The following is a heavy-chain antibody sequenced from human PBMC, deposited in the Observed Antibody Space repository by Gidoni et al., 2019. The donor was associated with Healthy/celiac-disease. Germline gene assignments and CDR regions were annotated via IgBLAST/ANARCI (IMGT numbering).Heavy chain of an antibody. CDR3: ARGADSDSSGYWAWASYYYYYGMDV. CDR1: GYTFTSYG. D-gene: IGHD3-22*01. V-gene: IGHV1-18*01. J-gene: IGHJ6*02. CDR2: ISAYNGNT. Sequence: QVQLVQSGAEVKKPGASVKVSCKASGYTFTSYGISWVRQAPGQGLEWMGWISAYNGNTNDARKLQGRVTMTTDTSTSTAYMELRSLRSDDTAVYYCARGADSDSSGYWAWASYYYYYGMDVWGQGTTVTVSS.